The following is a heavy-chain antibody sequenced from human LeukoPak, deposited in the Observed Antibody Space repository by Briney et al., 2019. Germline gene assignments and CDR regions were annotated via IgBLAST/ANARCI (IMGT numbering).Heavy chain of an antibody. D-gene: IGHD1-14*01. V-gene: IGHV4-39*01. CDR1: GDSISSSSYY. J-gene: IGHJ5*02. CDR3: ARLNKPGWFDP. Sequence: SETLSLTCTVSGDSISSSSYYWGWIRQPPGKGLEWIGSIYYSGSTYYNPSLKSRVTISVDTSKNQFSLRLNSVTATDTAVYYCARLNKPGWFDPWGQGTLVTVSS. CDR2: IYYSGST.